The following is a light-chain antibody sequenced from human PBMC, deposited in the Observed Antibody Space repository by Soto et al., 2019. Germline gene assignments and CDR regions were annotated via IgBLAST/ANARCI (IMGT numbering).Light chain of an antibody. Sequence: QPVLTQPPSASGTPGQRVTISCSGSSSNIGSNYVYWYQQLPVTTPKLLIYINNHRPSGVPDRFSGSKSGTSASLAISGLRSEDEADYYCAAWDDILSGYVFGTGTKLNVL. CDR2: INN. CDR1: SSNIGSNY. V-gene: IGLV1-47*02. J-gene: IGLJ1*01. CDR3: AAWDDILSGYV.